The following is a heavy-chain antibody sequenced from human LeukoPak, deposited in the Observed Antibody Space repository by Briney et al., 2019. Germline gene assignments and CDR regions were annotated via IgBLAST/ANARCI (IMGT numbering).Heavy chain of an antibody. V-gene: IGHV1-24*01. J-gene: IGHJ4*02. Sequence: ASVKVSCKVSGYTLTGLSMHWVRQAPGKGLEWMGTFDPENGETIYAQKFQGRVTMTEDTSTDTAYMELSSLRSEDTAVYYCARDYYGSGSYEGNIDYWGQGTLVTVSS. D-gene: IGHD3-10*01. CDR1: GYTLTGLS. CDR2: FDPENGET. CDR3: ARDYYGSGSYEGNIDY.